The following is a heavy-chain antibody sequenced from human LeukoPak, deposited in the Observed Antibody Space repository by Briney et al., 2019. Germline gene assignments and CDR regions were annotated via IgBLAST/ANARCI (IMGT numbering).Heavy chain of an antibody. Sequence: PGGSLRLSCAASGFTFSSYSMNWVRQAPGKGLEWVSSISSSSYIYYADSVKGRFTISRDNAKNSLYLQMNSLRAEDTAVYYCARDPRTSNWFDPWGQGTLVTVSS. V-gene: IGHV3-21*01. CDR1: GFTFSSYS. J-gene: IGHJ5*02. CDR2: ISSSSYI. CDR3: ARDPRTSNWFDP.